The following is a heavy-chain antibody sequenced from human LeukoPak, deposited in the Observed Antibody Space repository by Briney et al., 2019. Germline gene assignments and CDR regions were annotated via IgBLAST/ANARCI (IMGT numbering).Heavy chain of an antibody. CDR2: IIPIFGTA. CDR3: SRERAAAGGGDY. CDR1: GGTFNIHA. V-gene: IGHV1-69*01. Sequence: SAKVSCKTSGGTFNIHAINWVRQAPGQGLEWMGVIIPIFGTANYAQKFVGRVTITADESTSTAYMEMNSLTSEDTAVYYCSRERAAAGGGDYWGQGTLVTVSS. J-gene: IGHJ4*02. D-gene: IGHD6-13*01.